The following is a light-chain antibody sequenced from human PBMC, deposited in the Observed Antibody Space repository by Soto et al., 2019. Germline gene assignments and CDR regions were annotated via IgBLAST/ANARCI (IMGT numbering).Light chain of an antibody. CDR2: EGS. J-gene: IGLJ1*01. V-gene: IGLV2-23*01. CDR3: CSYAGSSTPWG. CDR1: SSDVGSYNL. Sequence: QSALTQPASVSGSPGQSITISCTGTSSDVGSYNLVSWYQQLPGKAPKLMIYEGSKRPSGVSNRFSGSKSGNTASLTISGLQAEDEADYYCCSYAGSSTPWGFGTGTKLTVL.